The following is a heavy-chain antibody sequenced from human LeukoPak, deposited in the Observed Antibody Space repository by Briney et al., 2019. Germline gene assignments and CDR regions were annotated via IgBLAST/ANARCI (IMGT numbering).Heavy chain of an antibody. Sequence: GGSLRLSCATSGFTFSGYAMNWVRQAPGKGLEWVSGISGSGITYYPNSVKGRFTISRDNPKNTLYLQMDSLRAEDTAVYYCAKGSGGSCYSGIDYWGQGTLVTVSS. D-gene: IGHD2-15*01. V-gene: IGHV3-23*01. J-gene: IGHJ4*02. CDR2: ISGSGIT. CDR1: GFTFSGYA. CDR3: AKGSGGSCYSGIDY.